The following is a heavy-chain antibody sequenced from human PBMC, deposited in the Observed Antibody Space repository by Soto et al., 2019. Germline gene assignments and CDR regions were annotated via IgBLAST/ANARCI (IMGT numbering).Heavy chain of an antibody. CDR3: ARDLPPVDY. CDR1: GYTFSSYH. CDR2: ISAYNGNT. J-gene: IGHJ4*02. Sequence: QIQLVQSGAEVKKPGASVKVSCKASGYTFSSYHITWVRQAPGQGLEWMGWISAYNGNTNYAQNLQGRVTMTTDPSTSTAYMELRRLGSDDTAVYYCARDLPPVDYWGQGTLVTVSS. V-gene: IGHV1-18*01.